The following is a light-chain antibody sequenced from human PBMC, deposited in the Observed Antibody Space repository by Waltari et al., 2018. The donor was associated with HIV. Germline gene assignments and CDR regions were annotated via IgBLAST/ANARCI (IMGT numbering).Light chain of an antibody. CDR2: SNI. CDR3: AAWDDSLNGLWV. J-gene: IGLJ3*02. Sequence: QSVLTQPPSASGTPGQRVTISCSGSSSNFGSNTVNWYQQLPGTAPKLLIYSNIQRPSGVPDRFSGSKSGTSAYLAISGLQSDDEADYYCAAWDDSLNGLWVFGGGTKLTVL. CDR1: SSNFGSNT. V-gene: IGLV1-44*01.